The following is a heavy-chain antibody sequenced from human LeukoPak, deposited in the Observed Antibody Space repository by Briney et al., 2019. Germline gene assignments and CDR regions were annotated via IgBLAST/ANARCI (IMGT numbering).Heavy chain of an antibody. Sequence: ASVKVSCKASGYTFTSYGISWVRQAPGQGLEWMGWISGYSGKTNYVQKLQGRVTMTTDTSTSTAYMELSSLRSEDTAVYYCARHSYSGSDPFDYWGQGTLVTVSS. D-gene: IGHD5-12*01. CDR3: ARHSYSGSDPFDY. J-gene: IGHJ4*02. V-gene: IGHV1-18*01. CDR1: GYTFTSYG. CDR2: ISGYSGKT.